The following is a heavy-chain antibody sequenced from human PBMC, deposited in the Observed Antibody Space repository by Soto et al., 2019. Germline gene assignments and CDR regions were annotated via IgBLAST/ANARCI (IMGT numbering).Heavy chain of an antibody. CDR3: ARDKITGLFDY. J-gene: IGHJ4*02. Sequence: PSETLSLTCAVYGGSFSGYSWTWIRQPPGTGLEWIGEINHSGSTNYNPSLKNRVTISVDTSKNQFSLKLASVTAADTAVYYCARDKITGLFDYWGQGTLVTVSS. D-gene: IGHD2-8*02. CDR2: INHSGST. V-gene: IGHV4-34*01. CDR1: GGSFSGYS.